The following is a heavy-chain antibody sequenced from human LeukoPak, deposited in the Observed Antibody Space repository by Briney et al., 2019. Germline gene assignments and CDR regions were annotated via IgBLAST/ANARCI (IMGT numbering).Heavy chain of an antibody. V-gene: IGHV1-8*01. J-gene: IGHJ6*02. D-gene: IGHD2-15*01. CDR3: ARVRGPLYWHPHTNYYYYGMDV. CDR1: GYTFTSYD. CDR2: MNPNSGNT. Sequence: ASVTVSYKASGYTFTSYDINWVRQATGQGLEWMGWMNPNSGNTGYAQKFQGRVTITRNTSISTAYMELSSLRSEDTAVYCCARVRGPLYWHPHTNYYYYGMDVWGQGTTVTVSS.